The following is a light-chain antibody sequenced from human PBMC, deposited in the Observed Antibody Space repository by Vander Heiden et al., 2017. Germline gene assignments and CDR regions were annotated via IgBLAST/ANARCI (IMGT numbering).Light chain of an antibody. CDR1: QDISIY. J-gene: IGKJ2*01. Sequence: DIQMTQSPSSLSAYVGDRLIITCQASQDISIYLNWLQQKPGKAPKVLIYAASNLETGVPSRVSGSGSGTEFTLTISNLQPEDLATYYCQQYDNLPYTFGQGTKLEIK. CDR2: AAS. CDR3: QQYDNLPYT. V-gene: IGKV1-33*01.